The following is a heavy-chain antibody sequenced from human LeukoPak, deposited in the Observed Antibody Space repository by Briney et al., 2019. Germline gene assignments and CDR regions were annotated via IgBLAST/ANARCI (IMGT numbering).Heavy chain of an antibody. CDR2: INPSGGST. CDR3: ARDSSSVNYYYYYMDV. J-gene: IGHJ6*03. CDR1: GFNFNTFG. D-gene: IGHD6-6*01. V-gene: IGHV1-46*02. Sequence: PGGSLRLSCAASGFNFNTFGMHWVRQAPGQGLEWMGIINPSGGSTSYAQKFQGRVTMTRDTSTSTVYMELSSLRSEDTAVYYCARDSSSVNYYYYYMDVWGKGTTVTVSS.